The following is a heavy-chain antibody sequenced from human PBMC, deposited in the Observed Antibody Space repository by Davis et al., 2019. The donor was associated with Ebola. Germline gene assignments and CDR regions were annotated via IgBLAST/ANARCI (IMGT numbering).Heavy chain of an antibody. CDR3: ANWGSGSYYLYYGMDV. D-gene: IGHD1-26*01. V-gene: IGHV3-23*01. CDR2: IRGSGDTT. J-gene: IGHJ6*02. Sequence: GESLKISCAASGFTFSSHAMSWVRQAPGKGLEWVSGIRGSGDTTYYADSVKGRFTISRDNSKNTLYLEMNSLRAEDTAVYYCANWGSGSYYLYYGMDVWGQGTTVTVSS. CDR1: GFTFSSHA.